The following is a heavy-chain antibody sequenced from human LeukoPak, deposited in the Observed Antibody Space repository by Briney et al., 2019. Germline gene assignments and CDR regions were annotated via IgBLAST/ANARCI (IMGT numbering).Heavy chain of an antibody. CDR1: GGSISSYY. J-gene: IGHJ4*02. CDR3: ASGGWNKFDY. D-gene: IGHD4-23*01. V-gene: IGHV4-4*07. CDR2: IYTSGST. Sequence: PWETLSLTCTVSGGSISSYYWSWIRQPAGKGLEWIGRIYTSGSTNYNPSLKGRVTMSVDTSKNQFSLKLSSVTAADTAVYYRASGGWNKFDYWGQGTLVTVSS.